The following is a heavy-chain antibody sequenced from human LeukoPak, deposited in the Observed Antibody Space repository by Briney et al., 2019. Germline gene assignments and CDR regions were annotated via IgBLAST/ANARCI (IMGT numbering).Heavy chain of an antibody. Sequence: PGESLKISCKGSGYSFTSYWIGWVRQMPGKGLEWMGIIYPGDSDTRYSPSFQGQVTISADKSISTAYLQWSSLKASDTAMYYCARPHYDILTGYTYYFDYWGQGTLVTVSS. CDR1: GYSFTSYW. J-gene: IGHJ4*02. D-gene: IGHD3-9*01. CDR2: IYPGDSDT. CDR3: ARPHYDILTGYTYYFDY. V-gene: IGHV5-51*01.